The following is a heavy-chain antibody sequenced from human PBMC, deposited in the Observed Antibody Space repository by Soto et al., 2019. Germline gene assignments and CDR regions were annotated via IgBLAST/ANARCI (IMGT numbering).Heavy chain of an antibody. V-gene: IGHV3-49*03. Sequence: GGSLRLSCTASGFTFGDYAMSWFRQAPGKGLEWVGFIRSKAYGGTTEYAASVKGRFTISRDDSKSIAYLQMNSLKTEDTAVYYCTREPTYYYDSSNWFDPWGQGTLVTVSS. CDR3: TREPTYYYDSSNWFDP. CDR1: GFTFGDYA. D-gene: IGHD3-22*01. CDR2: IRSKAYGGTT. J-gene: IGHJ5*02.